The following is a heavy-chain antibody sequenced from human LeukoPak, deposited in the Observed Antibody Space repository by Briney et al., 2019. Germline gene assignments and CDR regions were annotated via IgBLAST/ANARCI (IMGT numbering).Heavy chain of an antibody. Sequence: GESLKISCQGSGYDFSTYWIGWVRQLPGKGLEWMGIIYPGDSDTRYSPSFQGQVTISADKSVSGAYLQWISLKASDTAMYYCARAYGYSSSWYNPWGQGTLVTVSS. J-gene: IGHJ5*02. V-gene: IGHV5-51*01. CDR2: IYPGDSDT. CDR1: GYDFSTYW. D-gene: IGHD6-13*01. CDR3: ARAYGYSSSWYNP.